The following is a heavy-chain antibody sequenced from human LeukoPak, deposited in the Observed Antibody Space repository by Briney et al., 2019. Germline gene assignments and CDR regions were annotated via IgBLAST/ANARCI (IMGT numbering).Heavy chain of an antibody. CDR3: ARERGSLTGYLSIGY. CDR1: GYSISSGYY. D-gene: IGHD3-9*01. J-gene: IGHJ4*02. CDR2: IYHSGST. Sequence: SETLSLTCTVSGYSISSGYYWGWIRQPPGKGLEWIGSIYHSGSTYYNPSLKSRVTISVDTSKNQFSLKLSSVTAADTAVYYCARERGSLTGYLSIGYWGQGTLVTVSS. V-gene: IGHV4-38-2*02.